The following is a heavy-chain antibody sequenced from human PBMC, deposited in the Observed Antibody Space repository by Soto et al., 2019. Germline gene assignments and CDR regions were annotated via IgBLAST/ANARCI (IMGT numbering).Heavy chain of an antibody. Sequence: EVQLVESGGGLVQPGGSLRLSCAASGFTFSNAWMSWVHQAPGKGLEWVGRIKSKTDGGTTDYAAPVKGRFTISRDDSKNTLYLQMNSLKTEDTAVYYCTTPRGGSYLFDYWGQGTLVTVSS. CDR3: TTPRGGSYLFDY. CDR1: GFTFSNAW. CDR2: IKSKTDGGTT. D-gene: IGHD1-26*01. J-gene: IGHJ4*02. V-gene: IGHV3-15*01.